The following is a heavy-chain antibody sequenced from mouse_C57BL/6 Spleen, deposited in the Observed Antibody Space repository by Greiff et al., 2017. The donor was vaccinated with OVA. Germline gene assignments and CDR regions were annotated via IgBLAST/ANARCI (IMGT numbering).Heavy chain of an antibody. CDR3: ARHRFGNYPYY. Sequence: EVKVVESGGDLVKPGGSLKLSCAASGFTFSSYGMSWVRQTPDKRLEWVATISSGGSYTYYPDSVKGRFTISRDNAKNTLYLQMSSLKSEDTAMYYCARHRFGNYPYYWGQGTTLTVSS. CDR1: GFTFSSYG. J-gene: IGHJ2*01. CDR2: ISSGGSYT. D-gene: IGHD2-1*01. V-gene: IGHV5-6*01.